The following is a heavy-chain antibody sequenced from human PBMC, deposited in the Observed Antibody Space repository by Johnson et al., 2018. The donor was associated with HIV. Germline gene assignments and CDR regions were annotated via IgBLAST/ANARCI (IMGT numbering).Heavy chain of an antibody. CDR3: ARGSQEMVTIWNAFDI. J-gene: IGHJ3*02. CDR1: GFTFRDYY. Sequence: QVQLVESGGGLVKPGGSLRLSCAASGFTFRDYYMSWIRQAPGKGLEWVSYISTSGTTIYYADSVKGRFSISRDNTKNSLYLQINSLRVEDTAVYYCARGSQEMVTIWNAFDIWGQGTMVTVSS. CDR2: ISTSGTTI. V-gene: IGHV3-11*04. D-gene: IGHD5-24*01.